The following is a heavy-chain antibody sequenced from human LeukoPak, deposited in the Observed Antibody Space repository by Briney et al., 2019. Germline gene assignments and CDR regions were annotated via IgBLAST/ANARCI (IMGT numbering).Heavy chain of an antibody. CDR1: GGSFSGYY. J-gene: IGHJ5*02. D-gene: IGHD1-26*01. Sequence: SETLSLTCAVYGGSFSGYYWSWIRQPPGKGLEWIGEINHSGSTNYNPSLKSRVTISVDTSKNQFSLKLSSLTAADTAVYYCARAFRIVGAISGPRNNWFDPWGQGTLVTVSS. CDR2: INHSGST. CDR3: ARAFRIVGAISGPRNNWFDP. V-gene: IGHV4-34*01.